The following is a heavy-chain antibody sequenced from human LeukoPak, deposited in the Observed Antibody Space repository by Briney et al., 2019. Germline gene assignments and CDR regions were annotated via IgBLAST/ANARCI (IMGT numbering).Heavy chain of an antibody. V-gene: IGHV1-8*01. CDR3: AGSGVWGSYRYSWFDP. CDR1: GYTFTIYD. D-gene: IGHD3-16*02. J-gene: IGHJ5*02. Sequence: ASVTVSFKASGYTFTIYDINWVRQAAGQGLEWMGWMNPNSGNTGYSQKFQGRVTMTRNTSISTAYMELSSLRSEDTAVYYCAGSGVWGSYRYSWFDPWGQGTLVTVSS. CDR2: MNPNSGNT.